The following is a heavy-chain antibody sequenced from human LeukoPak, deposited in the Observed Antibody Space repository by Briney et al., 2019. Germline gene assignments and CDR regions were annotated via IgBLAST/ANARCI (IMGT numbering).Heavy chain of an antibody. CDR2: INSDGSWT. D-gene: IGHD2-2*01. CDR1: GNYW. J-gene: IGHJ4*02. CDR3: VSFYETY. Sequence: GGSLRLSCAASGNYWMHWVRQAPRKGLVWVSHINSDGSWTSYADSVKGRFTISKDNAKNTVYLQMDNLRAEDTAVYYCVSFYETYWGRGTLVTVSS. V-gene: IGHV3-74*01.